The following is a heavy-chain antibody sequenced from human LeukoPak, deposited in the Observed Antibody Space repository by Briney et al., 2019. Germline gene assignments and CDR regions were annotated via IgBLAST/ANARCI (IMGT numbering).Heavy chain of an antibody. J-gene: IGHJ4*02. CDR2: IYGDGYT. V-gene: IGHV3-74*01. Sequence: GGSLRLSCATSGFIFTGNWIHWVRQAPGQGPVWVSRIYGDGYTNYADSVKGRFTISRDSGTNTVYLQMSSLRAEDTAVYYCATSVITRFDNWGQRTLVTVSS. CDR3: ATSVITRFDN. D-gene: IGHD3-16*01. CDR1: GFIFTGNW.